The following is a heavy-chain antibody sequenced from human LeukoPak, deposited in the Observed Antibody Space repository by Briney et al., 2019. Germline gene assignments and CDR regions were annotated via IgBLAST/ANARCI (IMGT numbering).Heavy chain of an antibody. J-gene: IGHJ6*03. CDR3: AKVAALEAYNQYYMDA. CDR1: GFKFSDYY. D-gene: IGHD5-24*01. V-gene: IGHV3-11*01. Sequence: GGSLRLSCAAYGFKFSDYYMKWIRQAPGKGLEWVSYISPSSASTYYADSVKGRFTISRDNAENSLYLRIDSLRAEDTAIYYCAKVAALEAYNQYYMDAWAKGPRSPSP. CDR2: ISPSSAST.